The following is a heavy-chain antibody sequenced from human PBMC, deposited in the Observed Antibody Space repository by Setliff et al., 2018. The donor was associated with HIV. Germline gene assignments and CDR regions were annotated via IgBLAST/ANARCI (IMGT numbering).Heavy chain of an antibody. CDR3: ARSPPVGADDY. D-gene: IGHD1-26*01. J-gene: IGHJ4*02. Sequence: ASVKVSCKASGYTFTGYYMHWVRQAPGQGLEWMGRINPNSGCTNYAQKFQGRVTMTRDTSISTAYMELSRLRSDDTAVYYCARSPPVGADDYWGQGTLVTVSS. CDR2: INPNSGCT. V-gene: IGHV1-2*06. CDR1: GYTFTGYY.